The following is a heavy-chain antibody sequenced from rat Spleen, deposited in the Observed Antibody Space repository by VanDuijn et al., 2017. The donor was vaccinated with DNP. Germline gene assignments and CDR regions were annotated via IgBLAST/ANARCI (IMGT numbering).Heavy chain of an antibody. J-gene: IGHJ2*01. CDR2: IWAVGNT. D-gene: IGHD1-10*01. Sequence: QVKLKESGPGLMQPSETLSLTCTVSGFSLTSNGVGWVRQPLGKGLVWMGTIWAVGNTNYSSAVQSRLSISKDTSKSQVFLRMNSLQTEDTAIYFCTREREPNNNPFYFDCWGQGVMVTVSS. CDR3: TREREPNNNPFYFDC. V-gene: IGHV2-72*01. CDR1: GFSLTSNG.